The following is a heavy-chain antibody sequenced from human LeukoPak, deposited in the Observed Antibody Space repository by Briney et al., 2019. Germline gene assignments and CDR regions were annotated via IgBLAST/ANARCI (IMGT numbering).Heavy chain of an antibody. CDR3: ARDRGYYDSSGYYYVFNWFDP. CDR2: ISSSSSYI. D-gene: IGHD3-22*01. V-gene: IGHV3-21*01. Sequence: GGSLRLSCAASGFTFNTYTMNWVRQAPGKGLEWVSSISSSSSYIYYADSVKGRFTISRDNAKNSLYLQMNSLRAEDTAVYYCARDRGYYDSSGYYYVFNWFDPWGQGTLVTVSS. CDR1: GFTFNTYT. J-gene: IGHJ5*02.